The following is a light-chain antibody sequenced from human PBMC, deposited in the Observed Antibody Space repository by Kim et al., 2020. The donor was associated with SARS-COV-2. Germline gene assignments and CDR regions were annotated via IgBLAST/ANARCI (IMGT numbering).Light chain of an antibody. V-gene: IGLV3-19*01. Sequence: WGQSVKITCQGDSLRSYYANWYQQKPGQAPVLVVYGRNNRPAGIPDRFSVSYSGTTSSLTITGAQATDDSDYYCSSRDSTGNHVIFGGGTKVTVL. J-gene: IGLJ2*01. CDR2: GRN. CDR1: SLRSYY. CDR3: SSRDSTGNHVI.